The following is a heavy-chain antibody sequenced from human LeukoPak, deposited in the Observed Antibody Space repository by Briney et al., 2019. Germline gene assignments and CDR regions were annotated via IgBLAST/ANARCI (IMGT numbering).Heavy chain of an antibody. J-gene: IGHJ4*02. CDR2: IYSGGST. V-gene: IGHV3-53*01. CDR3: AGVLYDFWSGYYDY. CDR1: GFTVSSNY. D-gene: IGHD3-3*01. Sequence: GGSLRLSCAASGFTVSSNYMSWVRQAPGKGLEWVSVIYSGGSTYYADSVKGRFTISRDNSKNTLYLQMNSLRAEDTAVYYCAGVLYDFWSGYYDYWGQGTLVTVSS.